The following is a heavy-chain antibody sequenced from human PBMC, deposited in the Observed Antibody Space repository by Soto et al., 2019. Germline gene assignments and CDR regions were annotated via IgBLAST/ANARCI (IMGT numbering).Heavy chain of an antibody. D-gene: IGHD6-6*01. CDR1: GYPFTTSY. CDR3: ARVEGSASSTGD. Sequence: QVQLVQSGPEVKIPGASVKVSCKASGYPFTTSYIHWVRQAPGQGLEWLGWVSPNNGRTLYAQKFKGRVTLTSDTSITTASMDLGRLTSDDTAIYFCARVEGSASSTGDWGQGTLITVSS. CDR2: VSPNNGRT. J-gene: IGHJ4*02. V-gene: IGHV1-2*02.